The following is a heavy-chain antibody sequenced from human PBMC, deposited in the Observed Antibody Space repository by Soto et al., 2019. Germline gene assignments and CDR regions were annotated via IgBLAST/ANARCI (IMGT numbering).Heavy chain of an antibody. CDR2: IIPISETT. J-gene: IGHJ6*02. CDR3: ARALLSHSYDSGGYDSYFHAMDV. Sequence: ASVKVSCKASGGTFSSLDMNWVRQATGQGLEWMGGIIPISETTNYAQIFQGRVSIVADISTSTAYMELSRLRSEDTAVYYCARALLSHSYDSGGYDSYFHAMDVWGQGTPVTVSS. V-gene: IGHV1-69*06. CDR1: GGTFSSLD. D-gene: IGHD3-22*01.